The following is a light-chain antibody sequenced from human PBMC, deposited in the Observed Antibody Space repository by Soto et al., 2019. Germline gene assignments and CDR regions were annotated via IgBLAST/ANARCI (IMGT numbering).Light chain of an antibody. CDR3: QQYDTSPFS. CDR2: GAS. CDR1: QSLTNNY. J-gene: IGKJ3*01. Sequence: EIVLTQSPGTLSLSPGERATLSCRASQSLTNNYLAWYQQKPGLAPRLLIYGASSRAAAIPDRFSGSGSRTDFTLTISRLAPEDFAVYYCQQYDTSPFSFGPGTKVDIK. V-gene: IGKV3-20*01.